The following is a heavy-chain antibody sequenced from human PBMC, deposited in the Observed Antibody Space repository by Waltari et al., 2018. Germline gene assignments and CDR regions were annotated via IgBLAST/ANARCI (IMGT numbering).Heavy chain of an antibody. V-gene: IGHV3-74*01. D-gene: IGHD2-8*01. CDR3: TRDPSHCTNGVCYPDY. J-gene: IGHJ4*02. CDR2: INPDRSKK. Sequence: EVQLVESGGGLVQPGGSLRLSCAASGFTFSSYWMHWVRQAPGKGLVWGSSINPDRSKKRFADSVKGRFTISRDNAKNTVYLQMNSLRADDTAMYYCTRDPSHCTNGVCYPDYWGQGTLVTVSS. CDR1: GFTFSSYW.